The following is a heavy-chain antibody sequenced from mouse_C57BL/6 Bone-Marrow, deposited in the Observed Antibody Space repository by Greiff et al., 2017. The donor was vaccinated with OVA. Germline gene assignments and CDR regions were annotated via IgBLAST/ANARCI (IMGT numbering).Heavy chain of an antibody. D-gene: IGHD1-1*01. J-gene: IGHJ3*01. CDR2: INPSTGGT. CDR3: AREGYYSSSLAWFAY. V-gene: IGHV1-42*01. Sequence: EVQLVESGPELVKPGASVKISCKASGYSFPGYYMNWVKQSPEKSLEWIGEINPSTGGTTYNQKFKAQGTLTVDKSSSTAYMQLKSLTSEDSAVYCCAREGYYSSSLAWFAYWGQGTLVTVSA. CDR1: GYSFPGYY.